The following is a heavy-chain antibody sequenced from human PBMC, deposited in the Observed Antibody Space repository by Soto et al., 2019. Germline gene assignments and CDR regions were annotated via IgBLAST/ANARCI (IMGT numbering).Heavy chain of an antibody. D-gene: IGHD2-15*01. CDR3: ARRDSGGFCRFFAS. Sequence: QVQLVQSGTEVKKPGSSVKVSCKTSGGSLSTNPISWVRQAPGQGLEWMGGTGSGTGPGNHAQKFQGRLTVTADKSTGTVYMELTNLSSEDTAVYYGARRDSGGFCRFFASLGQGTLVTVSS. V-gene: IGHV1-69*06. CDR2: TGSGTGPG. J-gene: IGHJ4*02. CDR1: GGSLSTNP.